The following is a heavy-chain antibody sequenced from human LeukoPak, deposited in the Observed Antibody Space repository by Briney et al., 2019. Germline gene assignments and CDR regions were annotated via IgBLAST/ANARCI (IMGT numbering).Heavy chain of an antibody. J-gene: IGHJ6*03. D-gene: IGHD1-26*01. CDR1: GFTFSNYW. CDR2: INSDGSST. Sequence: PGGSLRLSCAASGFTFSNYWMHWVRQAPGKGLVWVSRINSDGSSTSYADSVKGRFTISRDNAKNTLYLQMNSLRAEDTAVYYCARVPSGSYFGYYYYYMDVWGKGTTVTVSS. CDR3: ARVPSGSYFGYYYYYMDV. V-gene: IGHV3-74*01.